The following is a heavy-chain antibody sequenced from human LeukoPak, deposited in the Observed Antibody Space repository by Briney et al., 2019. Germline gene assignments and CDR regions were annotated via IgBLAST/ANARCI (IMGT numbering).Heavy chain of an antibody. D-gene: IGHD1-26*01. CDR1: GVSVSRGSYH. Sequence: SETLSLTCSVSGVSVSRGSYHWSWIRQPPGKGLEWIGYIYYSGSTKYNPSLKSRVTISLDTSKNQFSLKVISVTAADTAVYYCARNVVGATSYWYFDLWGRGTLVTVSS. V-gene: IGHV4-61*01. J-gene: IGHJ2*01. CDR2: IYYSGST. CDR3: ARNVVGATSYWYFDL.